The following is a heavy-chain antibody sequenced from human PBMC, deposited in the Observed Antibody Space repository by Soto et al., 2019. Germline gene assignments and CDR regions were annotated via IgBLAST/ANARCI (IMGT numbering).Heavy chain of an antibody. V-gene: IGHV1-69*02. CDR1: GGTFSSYT. CDR3: ASAILPGMDV. J-gene: IGHJ6*02. D-gene: IGHD2-15*01. Sequence: QVQLVQSGAEVKKPGSSVKVSCKASGGTFSSYTISWVRQAPGQGLEWMGRIIPILGIANYAQKFQGRVTITADKSTSTAYMELSSLRSEDTAVYYCASAILPGMDVWGQGTTVTVSS. CDR2: IIPILGIA.